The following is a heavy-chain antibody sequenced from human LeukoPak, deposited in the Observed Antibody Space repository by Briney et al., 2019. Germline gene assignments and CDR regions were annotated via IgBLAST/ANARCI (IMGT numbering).Heavy chain of an antibody. CDR1: GFTFSSYA. Sequence: PGGSLRLSCAASGFTFSSYAMSWVRQAPGKGLEWVSGISVSGGTTYYADPVKGRFTISRDNSKNTLYLQMNSLRAEDTAVYYCAKGRITIFGVADYWGQGTQVTVSS. V-gene: IGHV3-23*01. D-gene: IGHD3-3*01. J-gene: IGHJ4*02. CDR2: ISVSGGTT. CDR3: AKGRITIFGVADY.